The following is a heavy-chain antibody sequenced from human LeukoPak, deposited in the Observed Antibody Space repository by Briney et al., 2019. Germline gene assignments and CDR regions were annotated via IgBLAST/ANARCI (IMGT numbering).Heavy chain of an antibody. J-gene: IGHJ4*02. D-gene: IGHD3-9*01. CDR1: GGTFSSYA. CDR2: IIPIFGTA. V-gene: IGHV1-69*05. CDR3: ARGVLYFDWLLRP. Sequence: GSSVKVSFKASGGTFSSYAISWVRPAPGQGLEWMGGIIPIFGTANYAQKFQGRVTITTDESTSTAYMELSSLRSEDTAVYYCARGVLYFDWLLRPWGQGTLVTVSS.